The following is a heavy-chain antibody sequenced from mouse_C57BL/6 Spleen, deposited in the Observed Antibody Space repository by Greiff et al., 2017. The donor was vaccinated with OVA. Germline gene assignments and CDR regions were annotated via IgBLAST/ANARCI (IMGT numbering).Heavy chain of an antibody. J-gene: IGHJ1*03. D-gene: IGHD2-2*01. CDR3: ARGASTMVTTRAYWYFDV. CDR2: IHPNSGST. CDR1: GYTFTSYW. V-gene: IGHV1-64*01. Sequence: VQLQQPGAELVKPGASVKLSCKASGYTFTSYWMHWVKQRPGQGLEWIGMIHPNSGSTNYNEKFKSKATLNVDKSSSTAYMQLSGLTSEDSAVYYCARGASTMVTTRAYWYFDVWGTGTTVTVSS.